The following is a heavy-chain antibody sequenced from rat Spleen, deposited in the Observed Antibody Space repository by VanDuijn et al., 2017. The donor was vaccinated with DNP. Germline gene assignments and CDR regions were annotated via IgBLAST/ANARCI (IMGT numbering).Heavy chain of an antibody. J-gene: IGHJ2*01. V-gene: IGHV5S23*01. CDR3: ARPDY. CDR1: GFTFSNYD. Sequence: EVQLVESGGGFVQPGRSLKLSCAASGFTFSNYDMAWVRQAPTKGLEWVASISPSGGSTDYRDSVKGRFSVSRENAESTLYLHMDSLRSEDTATYYCARPDYWGQGVMVTVSS. CDR2: ISPSGGST.